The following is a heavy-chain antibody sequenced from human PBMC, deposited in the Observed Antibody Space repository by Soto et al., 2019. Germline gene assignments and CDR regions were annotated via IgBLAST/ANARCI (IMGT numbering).Heavy chain of an antibody. V-gene: IGHV3-53*01. CDR2: IYSDGST. Sequence: HPGGSLRLSCAASGFTVSNNYMTWVRQAPGKGLEWVSVIYSDGSTYYADSVRGRFTISRDNSKNTLYLQMNSLRAEDTAVYSCARGYGKYAFDIWGHGTMVTVSS. CDR3: ARGYGKYAFDI. D-gene: IGHD1-1*01. J-gene: IGHJ3*02. CDR1: GFTVSNNY.